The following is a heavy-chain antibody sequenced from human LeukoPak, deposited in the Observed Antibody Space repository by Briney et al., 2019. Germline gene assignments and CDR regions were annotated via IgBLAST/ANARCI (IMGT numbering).Heavy chain of an antibody. Sequence: SETLSLTCAVYGGSFSGYYWSWIRQPPGKGLEWIGEINHSGSTNYNPSLKSRVTISVDTSKNQFSLKLSSVTAADTAVYYCAKPEGLVRGGNYFDYWGQGTLVTVSS. CDR2: INHSGST. J-gene: IGHJ4*02. D-gene: IGHD6-19*01. CDR3: AKPEGLVRGGNYFDY. V-gene: IGHV4-34*01. CDR1: GGSFSGYY.